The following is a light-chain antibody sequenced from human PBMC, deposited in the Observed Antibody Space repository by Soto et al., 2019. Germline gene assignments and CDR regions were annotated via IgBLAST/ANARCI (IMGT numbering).Light chain of an antibody. V-gene: IGKV3-15*01. J-gene: IGKJ1*01. CDR3: QQYNNWPPWT. Sequence: EIVFTQSPHTLSLSPGERANLSCRVSQSVSSNLALYQQKPGQAPRLLIYGASTRATGIPARFSGSGSGTEFTLTISSLQSEDFAVYYCQQYNNWPPWTFGQGTKVDIK. CDR2: GAS. CDR1: QSVSSN.